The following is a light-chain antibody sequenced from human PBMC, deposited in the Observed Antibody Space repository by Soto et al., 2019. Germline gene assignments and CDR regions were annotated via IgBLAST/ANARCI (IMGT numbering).Light chain of an antibody. Sequence: DIQMTQSPSTLSASVGDRVTITCRASQIISSCLAWYQQKPGKAPKLLIYTASTLKSGVPSRFSGSGSGTEFNLKISSLQPDDFATYYRQQLNSYTAAFGQGTKVELK. V-gene: IGKV1-5*03. CDR1: QIISSC. J-gene: IGKJ1*01. CDR3: QQLNSYTAA. CDR2: TAS.